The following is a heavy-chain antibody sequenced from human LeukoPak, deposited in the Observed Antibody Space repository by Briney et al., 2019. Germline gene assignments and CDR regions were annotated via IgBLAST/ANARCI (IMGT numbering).Heavy chain of an antibody. V-gene: IGHV3-21*01. CDR2: ISSSSSYI. Sequence: PGGSLRLSCAASGFTFSSYSMNWVRQAPGKGLEWVSSISSSSSYIYYADSVKGRFTISRDNAKNSLYLQMNSLRAEDTAVYYCARDLRGSGSYWRNPIDYWGQGTLVTVSS. CDR3: ARDLRGSGSYWRNPIDY. D-gene: IGHD3-10*01. CDR1: GFTFSSYS. J-gene: IGHJ4*02.